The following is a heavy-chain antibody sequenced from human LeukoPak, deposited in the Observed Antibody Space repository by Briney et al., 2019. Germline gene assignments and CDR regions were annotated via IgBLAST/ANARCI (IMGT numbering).Heavy chain of an antibody. V-gene: IGHV3-49*04. CDR2: IRSKAYGGTT. D-gene: IGHD2-2*01. CDR1: GFTFGDYA. J-gene: IGHJ4*02. Sequence: PGGSLRLSCTASGFTFGDYAMSWVRQAPGKGLEWVGFIRSKAYGGTTEYAASVKGRFTISRDGSKSIAYLQMNSLKTEDTAVYYCTRSRGRVQLLRYFDYWGQGTLVTVSS. CDR3: TRSRGRVQLLRYFDY.